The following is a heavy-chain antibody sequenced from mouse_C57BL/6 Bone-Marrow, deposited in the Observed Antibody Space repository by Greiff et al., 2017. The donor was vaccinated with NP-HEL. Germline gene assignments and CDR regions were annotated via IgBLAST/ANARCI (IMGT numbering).Heavy chain of an antibody. CDR1: GYTFTSYW. CDR3: ARSSNYGAWFAY. D-gene: IGHD2-5*01. J-gene: IGHJ3*01. Sequence: QVQLQQPGAELVRPGSSVKLSCKASGYTFTSYWMDWVKQRPGQGLEWIGNIYPSDSETHYNQKFKDKATLTVDKSSSTAYMQLSSLTSEASAVYYCARSSNYGAWFAYWGQGTLVTVSA. CDR2: IYPSDSET. V-gene: IGHV1-61*01.